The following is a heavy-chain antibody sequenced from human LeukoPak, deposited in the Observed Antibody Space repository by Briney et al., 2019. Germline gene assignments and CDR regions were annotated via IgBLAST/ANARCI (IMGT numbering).Heavy chain of an antibody. D-gene: IGHD6-19*01. Sequence: PGGSLRLSCAASGFTVSSNYMSWVRQAPGKGLEWVSVIYSGGSTYYADSVKGRFTISRDNSKNTLYLQMNILRAEDAALYYCARGGPGQWLVTYFDYWGQGTLVTVSS. CDR1: GFTVSSNY. CDR2: IYSGGST. J-gene: IGHJ4*02. CDR3: ARGGPGQWLVTYFDY. V-gene: IGHV3-53*01.